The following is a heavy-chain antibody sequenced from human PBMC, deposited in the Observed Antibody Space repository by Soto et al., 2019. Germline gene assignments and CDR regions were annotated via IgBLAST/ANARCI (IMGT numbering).Heavy chain of an antibody. CDR3: ARHRFNYYDDTVYYYFDY. CDR1: GYSFTSYG. V-gene: IGHV1-18*04. Sequence: QVQLVQSGAEVKKPGASVKVSCKASGYSFTSYGISWVRQAPGQGPEWMGWISGHNGNTHHPQSLQGRVTMTTDTSRNTAYMELRSLRSDDTAVYYCARHRFNYYDDTVYYYFDYWGQGTLVTVSS. D-gene: IGHD3-22*01. CDR2: ISGHNGNT. J-gene: IGHJ4*02.